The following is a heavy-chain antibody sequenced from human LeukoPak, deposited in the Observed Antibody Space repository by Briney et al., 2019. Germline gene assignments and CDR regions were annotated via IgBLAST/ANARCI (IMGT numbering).Heavy chain of an antibody. CDR2: INHSGST. V-gene: IGHV4-34*01. CDR1: GGSFSGYY. J-gene: IGHJ4*02. CDR3: ARAGWFGEFYGPLDY. Sequence: PSETLSLTCAVYGGSFSGYYWSWIRQPPGKGLEWIGEINHSGSTNYNPPLKSRVTISVDTSKNQFSLKVTSVTAADTAVYYCARAGWFGEFYGPLDYWGQGSLVTVS. D-gene: IGHD3-10*01.